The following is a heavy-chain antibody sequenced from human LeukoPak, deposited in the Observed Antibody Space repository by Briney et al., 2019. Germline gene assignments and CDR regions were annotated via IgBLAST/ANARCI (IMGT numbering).Heavy chain of an antibody. J-gene: IGHJ4*02. CDR2: INPNSGGT. CDR1: GYTFTGYY. V-gene: IGHV1-2*02. Sequence: ASVKVSCKASGYTFTGYYMHWVRQAPGQGLEWMGWINPNSGGTNYAQKFRGRVTMTRDTSISTAYMELSRLRSDDTAVYYCARVRISYYDSSGPLDYWGQGTLVTVSS. D-gene: IGHD3-22*01. CDR3: ARVRISYYDSSGPLDY.